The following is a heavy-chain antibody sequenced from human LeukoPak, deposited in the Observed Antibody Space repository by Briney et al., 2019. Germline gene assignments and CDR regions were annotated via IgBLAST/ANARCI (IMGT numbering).Heavy chain of an antibody. J-gene: IGHJ4*02. Sequence: GASVKVSCKVSGYTLTELSMHWVRQAPGKGLEWMGGFDPEDGETIYAQKFQGRVTMTEDTSTDTAYMELSSLRSEDTAVYYCAAHPRIAAAGSFDYWGQGTLVTVSS. CDR3: AAHPRIAAAGSFDY. CDR2: FDPEDGET. CDR1: GYTLTELS. D-gene: IGHD6-13*01. V-gene: IGHV1-24*01.